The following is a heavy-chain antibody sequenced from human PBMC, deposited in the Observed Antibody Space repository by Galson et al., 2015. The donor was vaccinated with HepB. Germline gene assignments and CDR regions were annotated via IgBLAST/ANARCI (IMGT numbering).Heavy chain of an antibody. CDR1: GFTFSSYG. D-gene: IGHD2-2*01. CDR3: ARTAYCSSTSCYRGAFDI. V-gene: IGHV3-30*03. J-gene: IGHJ3*02. Sequence: SLRLSCAASGFTFSSYGMHWVRQAPGKGLEWVAVISYDGSNKYYADSVKGRFTISRDNSKNTLYLQMNSLRAEDTAVYYCARTAYCSSTSCYRGAFDIWGQGTMVTVSS. CDR2: ISYDGSNK.